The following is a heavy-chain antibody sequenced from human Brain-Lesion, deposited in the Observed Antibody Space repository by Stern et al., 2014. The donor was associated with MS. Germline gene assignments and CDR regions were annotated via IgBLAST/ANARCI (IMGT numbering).Heavy chain of an antibody. CDR1: GYTVTELS. CDR2: FYPEDGET. V-gene: IGHV1-24*01. Sequence: VQLVESGAEVKKPGASVKVSCKVSGYTVTELSMHWVRQAPRKGLEWMGGFYPEDGETIYAQKFQGRVTMTEDTSTDTAYMELSSLRSEDTSVYYCATLSPGAGGNYYRHFDYWGQGTLVTVSS. CDR3: ATLSPGAGGNYYRHFDY. J-gene: IGHJ4*02. D-gene: IGHD1-26*01.